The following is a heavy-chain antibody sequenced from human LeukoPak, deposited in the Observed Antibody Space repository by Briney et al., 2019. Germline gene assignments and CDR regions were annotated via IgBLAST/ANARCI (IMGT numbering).Heavy chain of an antibody. Sequence: GGSLRLSCAASGFTFSSYSMNGVRQAPGKGLEGVSYISSSRRTIYYADSVKGRFTISRDNANNAVYLPMNSLRAEDTAVYYCARDLSREHLFPVNDYWGQGTLVTVSS. D-gene: IGHD1-26*01. J-gene: IGHJ4*02. CDR3: ARDLSREHLFPVNDY. V-gene: IGHV3-48*01. CDR2: ISSSRRTI. CDR1: GFTFSSYS.